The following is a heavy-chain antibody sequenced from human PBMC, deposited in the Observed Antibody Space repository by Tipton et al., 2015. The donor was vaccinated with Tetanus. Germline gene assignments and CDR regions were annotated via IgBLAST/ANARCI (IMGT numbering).Heavy chain of an antibody. V-gene: IGHV4-4*07. Sequence: LRLSCTVSGGSISSYYWSWIRQPAGKGLEWIGRIYTSGSTNYNPSLKSRVTILLDMSKNQLSLKLSSMTAADTAVYYCARHRAQWELLFWSQGALVTVSS. J-gene: IGHJ4*02. CDR2: IYTSGST. CDR1: GGSISSYY. D-gene: IGHD1-26*01. CDR3: ARHRAQWELLF.